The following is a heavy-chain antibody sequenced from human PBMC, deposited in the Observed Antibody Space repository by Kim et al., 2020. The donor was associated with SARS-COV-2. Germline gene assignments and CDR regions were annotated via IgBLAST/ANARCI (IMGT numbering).Heavy chain of an antibody. Sequence: SETLSLTCDVSGDPMVSDASYSSWVRQRPGQGLEWVGYIYYVGNSYKSPSLSGRLTLSIDPSKGRFFMTLRSATPADTATYYCTKGLGRVLADSRGQGTLVSVTS. CDR1: GDPMVSDASY. CDR2: IYYVGNS. CDR3: TKGLGRVLADS. J-gene: IGHJ4*02. D-gene: IGHD1-26*01. V-gene: IGHV4-31*11.